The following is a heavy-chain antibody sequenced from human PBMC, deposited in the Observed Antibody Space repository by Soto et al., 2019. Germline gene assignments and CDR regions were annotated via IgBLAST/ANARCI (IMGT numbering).Heavy chain of an antibody. Sequence: QVQLQESGPGLVKPSETLSLTCTVSGGSISSYYWSWIRQPPGKGLEWIGYIYYSGSTNYNPSLKSRVTISVDTSKNQCSLKLSSVTAADTAVYYCARLLGYCSSTSCRGWFDPWGQGTLVTVSS. D-gene: IGHD2-2*01. J-gene: IGHJ5*02. CDR3: ARLLGYCSSTSCRGWFDP. CDR2: IYYSGST. V-gene: IGHV4-59*01. CDR1: GGSISSYY.